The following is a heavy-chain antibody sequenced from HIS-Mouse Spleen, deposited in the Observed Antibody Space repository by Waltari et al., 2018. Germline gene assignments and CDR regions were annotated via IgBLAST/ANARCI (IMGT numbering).Heavy chain of an antibody. CDR1: GFPFSSYG. Sequence: QVQLVESGGGVVQPGRSLRLPCAASGFPFSSYGMHWVRQAPGKGLEWVAVIWYDGSNKYYADSVKGRFTISRDNSKNTLYLQMNSLRAEDTAVYYCARDLVQTGEGYWGQGTLVTVSS. V-gene: IGHV3-33*01. J-gene: IGHJ4*02. D-gene: IGHD7-27*01. CDR2: IWYDGSNK. CDR3: ARDLVQTGEGY.